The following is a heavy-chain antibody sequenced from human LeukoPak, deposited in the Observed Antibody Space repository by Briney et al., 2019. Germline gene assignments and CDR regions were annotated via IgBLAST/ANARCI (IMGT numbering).Heavy chain of an antibody. CDR3: AKALAEDYGSGNWFDP. Sequence: PGGSLRLSCAASGFTFSSYGMSWVRQAPGKGLEWVSAISGSGGSTYYADSVKGRFTISRDNSKNTLYLQMNSLRAEDTAVYYCAKALAEDYGSGNWFDPWGQGTLVTVSS. D-gene: IGHD3-10*01. J-gene: IGHJ5*02. CDR2: ISGSGGST. V-gene: IGHV3-23*01. CDR1: GFTFSSYG.